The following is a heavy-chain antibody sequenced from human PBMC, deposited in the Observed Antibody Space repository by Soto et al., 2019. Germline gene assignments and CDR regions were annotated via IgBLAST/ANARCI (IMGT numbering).Heavy chain of an antibody. D-gene: IGHD5-12*01. Sequence: SETLSLTCAVYGGSFSGYYWSWIRQPPGKGLEWIGEINHSGSTNYNPSLKSRVTISVDTSKNQFSLKLSSVTAADTAVYYCAGGGGWLRFSPPDYWGQGTLVTVSS. J-gene: IGHJ4*02. CDR2: INHSGST. CDR1: GGSFSGYY. V-gene: IGHV4-34*01. CDR3: AGGGGWLRFSPPDY.